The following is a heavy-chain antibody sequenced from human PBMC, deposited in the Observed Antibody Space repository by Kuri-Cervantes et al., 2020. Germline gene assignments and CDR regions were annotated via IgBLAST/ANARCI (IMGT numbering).Heavy chain of an antibody. CDR1: GGTFSSYA. V-gene: IGHV1-69*13. J-gene: IGHJ5*02. CDR3: ARGKLGVAAAGTYWFDP. CDR2: IIPIFGTA. Sequence: SVKVSFKASGGTFSSYAISWVRQAPGQGLEWMGGIIPIFGTANYAQKFQGRVTITADESTSTAYMELSSLRSEDTAVYYCARGKLGVAAAGTYWFDPWGQGTLVTVSS. D-gene: IGHD6-13*01.